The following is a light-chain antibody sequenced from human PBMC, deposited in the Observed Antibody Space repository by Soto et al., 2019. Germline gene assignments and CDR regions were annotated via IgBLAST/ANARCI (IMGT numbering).Light chain of an antibody. V-gene: IGKV1-39*01. CDR1: QSIATY. CDR2: AAS. Sequence: DIQMTQSPSSLSASVGDRVTITCRASQSIATYLNWYQQKPGKGPKLLIYAASRLQSGVPSRFSGSGSGTHFTLTISSLQHEDFATYFFQKSYSRGYTFGQGTKLEVK. CDR3: QKSYSRGYT. J-gene: IGKJ2*01.